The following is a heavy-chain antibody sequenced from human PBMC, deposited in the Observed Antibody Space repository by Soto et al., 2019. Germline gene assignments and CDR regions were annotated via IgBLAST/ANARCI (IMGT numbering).Heavy chain of an antibody. CDR2: INSDGSST. CDR1: GFTFSSYW. J-gene: IGHJ4*02. D-gene: IGHD3-22*01. V-gene: IGHV3-74*01. Sequence: PGGSLRLSCAASGFTFSSYWMHWVRQAPGKGLVWVSRINSDGSSTSYADSVKGRFTISRDNAKNTLYLQMNSLRAEDTAVYYCARVRYYDSSGYPFDYWGQGTLVTVSS. CDR3: ARVRYYDSSGYPFDY.